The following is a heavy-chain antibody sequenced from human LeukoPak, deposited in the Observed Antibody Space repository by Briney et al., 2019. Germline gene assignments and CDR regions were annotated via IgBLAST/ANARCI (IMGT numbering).Heavy chain of an antibody. Sequence: GGSLRLSCATSGFSFSSYSINWVRQAPGKGLEWVSYISGDGNAKHYTDSVKGRFTISRDNAKNALYLQMNSLRAEDTAVYFCARDYVYAFDYWGQGTLVTVSS. CDR1: GFSFSSYS. J-gene: IGHJ4*02. CDR3: ARDYVYAFDY. D-gene: IGHD2/OR15-2a*01. V-gene: IGHV3-48*01. CDR2: ISGDGNAK.